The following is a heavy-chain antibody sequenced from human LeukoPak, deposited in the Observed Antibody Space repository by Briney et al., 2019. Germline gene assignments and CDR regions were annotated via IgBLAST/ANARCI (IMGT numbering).Heavy chain of an antibody. V-gene: IGHV4-31*03. CDR2: IYYSGST. CDR3: ARGMAATGGIFDY. Sequence: SETLSLTCTVSGGSISSGGYYWSWIRQHPGKGLEWVGYIYYSGSTYYNPSLKSRVTISVDTSKNQFSLKLSSVTAADTAVYYCARGMAATGGIFDYWGQGTLATVSS. CDR1: GGSISSGGYY. J-gene: IGHJ4*02. D-gene: IGHD7-27*01.